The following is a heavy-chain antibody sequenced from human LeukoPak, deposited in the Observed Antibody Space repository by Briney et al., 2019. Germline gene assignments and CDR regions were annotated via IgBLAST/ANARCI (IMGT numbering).Heavy chain of an antibody. Sequence: PSETLSLTCAVYGGSFSGYDWSWIRQPPGKGLEWIGEINHSGSTNYNPSLKSRVTISVDTSKNQFSLKLSSVTAADTAVYYCARIHSSGWYLTPTYFDYWGQGTLVTVSS. V-gene: IGHV4-34*01. CDR3: ARIHSSGWYLTPTYFDY. D-gene: IGHD6-19*01. CDR2: INHSGST. J-gene: IGHJ4*02. CDR1: GGSFSGYD.